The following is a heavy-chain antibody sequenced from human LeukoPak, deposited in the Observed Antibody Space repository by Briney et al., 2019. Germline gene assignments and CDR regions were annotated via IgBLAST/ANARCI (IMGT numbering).Heavy chain of an antibody. CDR3: ARLLNGYNLGYMDV. J-gene: IGHJ6*03. D-gene: IGHD5-24*01. Sequence: PSETLSLTCTVSGGSISSSSYYWGWIRQPPGKGLEWIGSIYYSGSTYYNPSLKSRVTISVDTSKNQFSLKLSSVTAADTAVYYCARLLNGYNLGYMDVWGKGTTVTISS. CDR1: GGSISSSSYY. CDR2: IYYSGST. V-gene: IGHV4-39*01.